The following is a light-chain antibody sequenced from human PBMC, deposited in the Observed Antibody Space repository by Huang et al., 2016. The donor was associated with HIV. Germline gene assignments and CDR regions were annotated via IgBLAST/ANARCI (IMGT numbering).Light chain of an antibody. CDR1: QSISIW. CDR3: QHYNPYSLPYT. Sequence: DIQMTQSPSTLSASVGDRVTITCRASQSISIWLAWYQHKPGKAPKLLLYKASTLETGVPSRFSGSGSGTEFTLTISSLQPDDFATYYCQHYNPYSLPYTFGQGTKLEIK. CDR2: KAS. J-gene: IGKJ2*01. V-gene: IGKV1-5*03.